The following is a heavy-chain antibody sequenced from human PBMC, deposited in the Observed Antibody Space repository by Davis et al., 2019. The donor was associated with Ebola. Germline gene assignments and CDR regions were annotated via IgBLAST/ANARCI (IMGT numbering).Heavy chain of an antibody. Sequence: SVKVSCKASGGTFSSYAISWVRQAPGQGLEWMGGIIPIFGTANYAQKFQGRVTITADESTSTAYMELSSLRSEDTAVYYCARGTDCSSTSCPTWDYYYYMDVWGKGTTVTVSS. CDR2: IIPIFGTA. J-gene: IGHJ6*03. CDR1: GGTFSSYA. V-gene: IGHV1-69*13. CDR3: ARGTDCSSTSCPTWDYYYYMDV. D-gene: IGHD2-2*01.